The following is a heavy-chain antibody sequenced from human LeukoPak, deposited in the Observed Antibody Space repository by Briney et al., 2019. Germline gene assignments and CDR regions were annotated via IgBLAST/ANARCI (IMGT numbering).Heavy chain of an antibody. CDR1: GGSISSYY. V-gene: IGHV4-59*01. D-gene: IGHD6-13*01. Sequence: SETLSLTCTVSGGSISSYYWSWIRQPPGKGLEGSGYIYYSGSTNYNPSLKSRVTISVDTSKNQFSLKLSSVTAADTAVYYCAREAWSSRYYYYYGMDVWGQGTTVTVSS. CDR2: IYYSGST. J-gene: IGHJ6*02. CDR3: AREAWSSRYYYYYGMDV.